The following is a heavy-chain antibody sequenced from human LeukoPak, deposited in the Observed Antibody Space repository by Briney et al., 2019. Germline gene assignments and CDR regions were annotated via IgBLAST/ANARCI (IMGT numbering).Heavy chain of an antibody. CDR3: ARDRNSIVSFDY. D-gene: IGHD2-21*01. Sequence: ASVKVSCKASGYTFTSYAMHWVRQAPGQRLEWMGWINAGNGNTKYSQKFQGRVIITRDTSASTAYMELSSLRSEDTAVYYCARDRNSIVSFDYWGQGTLVTVSS. CDR2: INAGNGNT. V-gene: IGHV1-3*01. J-gene: IGHJ4*02. CDR1: GYTFTSYA.